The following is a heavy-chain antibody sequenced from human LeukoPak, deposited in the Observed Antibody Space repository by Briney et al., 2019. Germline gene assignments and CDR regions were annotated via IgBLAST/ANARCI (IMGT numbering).Heavy chain of an antibody. CDR2: INPNSGGT. D-gene: IGHD4-17*01. CDR3: ARDGGYGDYGPDAFDI. J-gene: IGHJ3*02. Sequence: ASVKVSCKASGCTFTGYYMHWVRQAPGQGLEWMGWINPNSGGTNYAQKFQGRVTMTRDTSISTAYMELSRLRSDDTAVYYCARDGGYGDYGPDAFDIWGQGTMVTVSS. CDR1: GCTFTGYY. V-gene: IGHV1-2*02.